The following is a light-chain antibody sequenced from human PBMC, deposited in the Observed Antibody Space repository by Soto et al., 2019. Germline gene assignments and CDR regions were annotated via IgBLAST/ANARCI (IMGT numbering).Light chain of an antibody. Sequence: QSVLTQPPSASGTPGQRITISCSGSSSNIGSHTVNWHQQVPGTAPKLLIYSNNERPSGVPDRFSGSKSGTSASLAINGLQSEDEADYYCASWDDSLNVYVFGTGTKLTVL. CDR3: ASWDDSLNVYV. CDR2: SNN. J-gene: IGLJ1*01. CDR1: SSNIGSHT. V-gene: IGLV1-44*01.